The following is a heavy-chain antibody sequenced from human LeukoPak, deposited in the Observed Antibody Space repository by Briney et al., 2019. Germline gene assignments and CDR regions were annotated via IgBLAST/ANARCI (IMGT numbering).Heavy chain of an antibody. CDR1: GGSISSYY. Sequence: SETLSLTCTVSGGSISSYYWSWIRQPPGKGLEWIGYIYYSGSTNYNPSLKSRVTISVDTSKNQFSLKLSSVTAADTAVYYCARVSPIIVVVPAANIGFDPWGQGTLVTVFS. J-gene: IGHJ5*02. V-gene: IGHV4-59*01. CDR3: ARVSPIIVVVPAANIGFDP. D-gene: IGHD2-2*01. CDR2: IYYSGST.